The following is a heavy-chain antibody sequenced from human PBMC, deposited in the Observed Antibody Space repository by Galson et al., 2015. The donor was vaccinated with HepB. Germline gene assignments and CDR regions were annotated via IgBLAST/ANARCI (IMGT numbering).Heavy chain of an antibody. CDR3: ARAKKNYYGSGSYAFDI. V-gene: IGHV3-7*01. Sequence: SLRLSCAASGFTFSSYWMSWVRQAPGKGLEWVANIKQDGSEKYYVDSVKGRFTISRDNAKNSLYLQMNSLRAEDTAVYYCARAKKNYYGSGSYAFDIWGQGTMVTVSS. J-gene: IGHJ3*02. D-gene: IGHD3-10*01. CDR1: GFTFSSYW. CDR2: IKQDGSEK.